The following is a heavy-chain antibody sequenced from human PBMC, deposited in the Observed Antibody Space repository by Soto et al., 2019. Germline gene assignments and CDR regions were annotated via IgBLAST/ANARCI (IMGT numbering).Heavy chain of an antibody. V-gene: IGHV4-30-2*01. CDR2: IYHSGST. CDR1: GGSISSGGYS. Sequence: QLQLQESGSGLVKPSQTLSLTCAVSGGSISSGGYSWSWIRQPPGKGLEWIGYIYHSGSTYYNPSLTSRVTISADRSKNQFSLKLSSVTAADTAVYSCAAGGGLPRYYWGQGTLVTVSS. J-gene: IGHJ4*02. D-gene: IGHD1-26*01. CDR3: AAGGGLPRYY.